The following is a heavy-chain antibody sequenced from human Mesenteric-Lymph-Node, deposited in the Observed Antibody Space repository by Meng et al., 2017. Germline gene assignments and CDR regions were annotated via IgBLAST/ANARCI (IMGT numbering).Heavy chain of an antibody. CDR1: GFTFSNYP. D-gene: IGHD3-22*01. V-gene: IGHV3-30*04. J-gene: IGHJ4*02. Sequence: GESLKISCAASGFTFSNYPMHWVRQAPGKGLEWVAIISYAGSDKYYADSVKGRFTISRDNSKNTLYLQMDSLRAEDTAMYYCVREQYESRGHWGQGTLVTVSS. CDR2: ISYAGSDK. CDR3: VREQYESRGH.